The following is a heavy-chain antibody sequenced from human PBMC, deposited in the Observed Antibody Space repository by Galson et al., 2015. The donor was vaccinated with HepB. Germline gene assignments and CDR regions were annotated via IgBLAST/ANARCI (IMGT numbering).Heavy chain of an antibody. V-gene: IGHV1-24*01. D-gene: IGHD2/OR15-2a*01. CDR3: ATQIAGGYATTSGYNWFDP. J-gene: IGHJ5*02. CDR2: IDPEDGET. Sequence: SVKVSCKVSGYTLTELSMHWVRQAPGKGLEWMGGIDPEDGETIYAQKFQGRVTMTEDTSTDTAYMELSSLRSEDTAVYYCATQIAGGYATTSGYNWFDPWGQGTLVTVSS. CDR1: GYTLTELS.